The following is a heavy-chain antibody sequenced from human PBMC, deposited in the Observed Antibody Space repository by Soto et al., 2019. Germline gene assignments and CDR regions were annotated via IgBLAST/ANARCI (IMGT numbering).Heavy chain of an antibody. CDR2: ISGSSGST. D-gene: IGHD4-17*01. CDR1: GFTFSSYA. J-gene: IGHJ4*02. CDR3: AKVPYGFYGLGHFDY. V-gene: IGHV3-23*01. Sequence: GGSLGLSCAASGFTFSSYAMSWVRQAPGKGLEWVSGISGSSGSTYYADSVKGRFTISRDNSKNTLYLQMNSLRAEDTAVYYCAKVPYGFYGLGHFDYWGQGTLVTVSS.